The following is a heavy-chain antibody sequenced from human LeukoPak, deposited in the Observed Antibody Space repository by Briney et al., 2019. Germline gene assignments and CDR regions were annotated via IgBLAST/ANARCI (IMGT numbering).Heavy chain of an antibody. CDR3: ARDLSTSGFDY. V-gene: IGHV1-2*02. CDR1: GYTFTGYY. D-gene: IGHD3-10*01. J-gene: IGHJ4*02. Sequence: ASVKVSCKASGYTFTGYYMHWVRQAPGQGLEWMGWINPNSGGTIYSQKFQGRVAMTRDTSISTAYMELSRLRSDDTAVYYCARDLSTSGFDYWGQGTLVTVSS. CDR2: INPNSGGT.